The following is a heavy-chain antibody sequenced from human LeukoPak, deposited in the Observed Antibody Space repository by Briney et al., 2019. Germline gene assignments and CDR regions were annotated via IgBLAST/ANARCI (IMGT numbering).Heavy chain of an antibody. J-gene: IGHJ4*02. V-gene: IGHV1-8*01. CDR3: ARANSGSYYLDY. Sequence: ASVKVSCKASGYTFTSYDITWVRQATGQGLEWMGWMNPNSGNTGYAQKFQGRVTMTRNTSISTAYMELSSLRSEDTAVYYCARANSGSYYLDYWGQGTLVTVSS. CDR1: GYTFTSYD. D-gene: IGHD1-26*01. CDR2: MNPNSGNT.